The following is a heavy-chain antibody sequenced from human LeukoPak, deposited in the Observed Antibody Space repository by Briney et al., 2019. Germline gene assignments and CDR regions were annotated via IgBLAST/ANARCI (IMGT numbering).Heavy chain of an antibody. Sequence: PSETLSLTCAVYGGSFSGYYWSWIRQPPGKGLEWIGEINHSGSTNYNPSLKSRVTISVDTSKNQFSLKLSSVTAADTAVYYCATGSNYGGNYDNYYYYYMDVWGKGTTVTVSS. J-gene: IGHJ6*03. D-gene: IGHD4-11*01. CDR1: GGSFSGYY. CDR3: ATGSNYGGNYDNYYYYYMDV. V-gene: IGHV4-34*01. CDR2: INHSGST.